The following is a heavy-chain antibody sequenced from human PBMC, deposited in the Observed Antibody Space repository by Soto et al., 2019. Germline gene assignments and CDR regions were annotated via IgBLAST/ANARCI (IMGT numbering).Heavy chain of an antibody. CDR1: GGSISSGGYY. CDR2: IYYSGST. D-gene: IGHD3-22*01. Sequence: SETLSLTCTVSGGSISSGGYYWGWIRQHPGKGLEWIGYIYYSGSTYYNPSLKSRVTISVDTSKNQFSLKLSSVTAADTAVYYCARGHPLYYDMSVYYPLAPYYFDDRGQGTLVTVYS. CDR3: ARGHPLYYDMSVYYPLAPYYFDD. V-gene: IGHV4-31*03. J-gene: IGHJ4*02.